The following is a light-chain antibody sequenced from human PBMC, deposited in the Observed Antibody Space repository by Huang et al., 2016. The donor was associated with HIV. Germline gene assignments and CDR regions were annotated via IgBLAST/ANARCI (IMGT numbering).Light chain of an antibody. V-gene: IGKV3-15*01. Sequence: EIVLTQSPVSLSLSPGESVTLSCRASQSVDYNLAWFQQKPGQAPRLLIYGASSRATGIPARFSCSVSGTEFTLTISSLQSEDFTVYYCQHYNNWPFAFGPGTKLDI. CDR3: QHYNNWPFA. CDR2: GAS. CDR1: QSVDYN. J-gene: IGKJ3*01.